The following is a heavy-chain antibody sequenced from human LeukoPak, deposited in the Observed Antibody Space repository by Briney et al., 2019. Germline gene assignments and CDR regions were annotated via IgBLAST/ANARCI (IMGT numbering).Heavy chain of an antibody. CDR1: ALIFENYA. V-gene: IGHV3-23*01. Sequence: GGSLRLSFGASALIFENYALSWARQAPGKGLEWVSTISPTGSHTFYSDSVKGRYDISRDNSKNTLYLQMNSLRAEDTAVYYCARDRPGDGFNSDWGQGTLVTVSS. CDR2: ISPTGSHT. D-gene: IGHD5-24*01. J-gene: IGHJ4*02. CDR3: ARDRPGDGFNSD.